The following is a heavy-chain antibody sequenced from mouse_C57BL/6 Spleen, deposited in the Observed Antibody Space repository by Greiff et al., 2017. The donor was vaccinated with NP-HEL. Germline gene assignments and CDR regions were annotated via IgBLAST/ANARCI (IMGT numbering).Heavy chain of an antibody. CDR3: AREKVTTGFAY. CDR2: INPGSGGT. CDR1: GYAFTNYL. Sequence: QVQLQQSGAELVRPGTSVKVSCKASGYAFTNYLIEWVKQRPGQGLEWIGVINPGSGGTNYNGKFKGKATLTADKSSSTAYMQLSSLTSEDSAVYFCAREKVTTGFAYWGQGTLVTVSA. D-gene: IGHD2-2*01. J-gene: IGHJ3*01. V-gene: IGHV1-54*01.